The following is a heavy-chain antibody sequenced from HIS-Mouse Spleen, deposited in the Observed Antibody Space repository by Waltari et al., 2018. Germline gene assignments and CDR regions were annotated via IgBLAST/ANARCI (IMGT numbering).Heavy chain of an antibody. D-gene: IGHD6-13*01. CDR3: AREIPYSSSWYDWYFDL. J-gene: IGHJ2*01. V-gene: IGHV4-39*07. CDR1: GGSISSSSYY. CDR2: IYYSGNT. Sequence: QLQLQESGPGLKPSETLSLTCTVSGGSISSSSYYWGWIRQPPGKGREWIGSIYYSGNTYYSPSLKSRVTISVDTSKTQFSLKLSSVTAADTAVYYCAREIPYSSSWYDWYFDLWGRGTLVTVSS.